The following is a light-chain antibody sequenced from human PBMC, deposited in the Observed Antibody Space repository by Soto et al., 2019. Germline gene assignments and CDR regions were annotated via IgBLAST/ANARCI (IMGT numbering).Light chain of an antibody. V-gene: IGLV2-14*01. CDR1: SSDVRVYNS. J-gene: IGLJ2*01. CDR3: SSYTSSSLLV. Sequence: QSALTQPASVSGSPGQSITISCTGTSSDVRVYNSVSRYQQHPGKVPKLMIYDVSNRPSGVSDRFSGSKSGNTAALTISGLQAEDEADYYCSSYTSSSLLVFGGGTKLTVL. CDR2: DVS.